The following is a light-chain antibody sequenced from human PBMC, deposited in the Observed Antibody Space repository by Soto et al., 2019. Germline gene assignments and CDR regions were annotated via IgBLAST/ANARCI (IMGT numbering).Light chain of an antibody. CDR2: ASS. CDR1: QSISTY. Sequence: IQMTQSPSSLSASVGDRVTITCRAGQSISTYLNWYQHKPGKAPKLLIYASSIMESGVPSRFSGSGSGTDFILTISTLQPEDFATYYCQQSYTTPWTFGQGTKVDIK. CDR3: QQSYTTPWT. J-gene: IGKJ1*01. V-gene: IGKV1-39*01.